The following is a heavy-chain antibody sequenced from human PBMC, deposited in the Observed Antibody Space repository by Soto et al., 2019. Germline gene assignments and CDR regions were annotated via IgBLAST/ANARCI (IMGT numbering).Heavy chain of an antibody. CDR2: IKSKTDGGTT. J-gene: IGHJ6*02. V-gene: IGHV3-15*01. Sequence: GSLRLSCAASGFTFSNAWMSWVRQAPGKGLEWVGRIKSKTDGGTTDYAAPVKGRFTISRDDSKNTLYLQMNSLKTEDTAVYYCTTDGGIVVVPARYYYYGMDVWGQGTTVTVSS. CDR3: TTDGGIVVVPARYYYYGMDV. D-gene: IGHD2-2*01. CDR1: GFTFSNAW.